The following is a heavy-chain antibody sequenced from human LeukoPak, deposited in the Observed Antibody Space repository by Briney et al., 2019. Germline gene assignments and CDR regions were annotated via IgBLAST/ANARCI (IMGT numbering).Heavy chain of an antibody. CDR1: GGSISNAAYY. CDR2: IYHSGST. Sequence: PSETLSLTCTVSGGSISNAAYYWSWIRQPPGKGLEWIAYIYHSGSTYYNPSLNSRVTISIDTSKNQFSVQMTSVTAADTAVYYCARERRYVDYWGQGTLVTVSS. CDR3: ARERRYVDY. J-gene: IGHJ4*02. V-gene: IGHV4-30-2*01.